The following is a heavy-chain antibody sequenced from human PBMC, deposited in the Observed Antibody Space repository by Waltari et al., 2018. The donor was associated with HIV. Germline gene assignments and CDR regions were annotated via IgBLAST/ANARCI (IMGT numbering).Heavy chain of an antibody. CDR3: AKAIAVARPPLDY. J-gene: IGHJ4*02. V-gene: IGHV3-33*03. CDR2: MWSDGTNK. CDR1: GFTLSSYG. D-gene: IGHD6-19*01. Sequence: QVQLVESGGGVVQPGRSLRLSCVASGFTLSSYGIHWVRQAPGKGLEWVAVMWSDGTNKYYADSVKGRFTISRDNSKNTLYLQMNSLRAEDTAVYYCAKAIAVARPPLDYWGQGTLVTVSS.